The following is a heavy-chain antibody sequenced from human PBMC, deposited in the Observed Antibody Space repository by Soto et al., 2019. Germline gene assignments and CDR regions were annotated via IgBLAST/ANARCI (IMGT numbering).Heavy chain of an antibody. CDR2: IYYSGST. V-gene: IGHV4-59*01. Sequence: SETLSLTCTVSGGSISSYYCSWIRQPPGKGLEWIGYIYYSGSTNYNPSLKSRVTISVDTSKNQFSLKLSSVTAADTAVYYCARGQYYDFWSGQNYYYGMDVWGQGTTVTVSS. CDR1: GGSISSYY. D-gene: IGHD3-3*01. J-gene: IGHJ6*02. CDR3: ARGQYYDFWSGQNYYYGMDV.